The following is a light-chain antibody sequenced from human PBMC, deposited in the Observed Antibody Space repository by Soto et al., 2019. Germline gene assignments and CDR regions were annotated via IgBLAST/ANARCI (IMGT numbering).Light chain of an antibody. J-gene: IGLJ3*02. CDR2: DND. CDR1: SSNIGNDY. V-gene: IGLV1-51*01. Sequence: QSVLTQPPSVSAAPGQKVTISCSGRSSNIGNDYVSWYQQLPGTAPKLLIYDNDKRPSGTPDRFSGSKSGTSATLGITGLQTGDEADYYCGTWDNSLSAWVFGGGTKVTVL. CDR3: GTWDNSLSAWV.